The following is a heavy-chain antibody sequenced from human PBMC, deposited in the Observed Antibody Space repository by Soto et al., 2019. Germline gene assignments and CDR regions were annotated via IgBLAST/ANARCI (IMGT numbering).Heavy chain of an antibody. Sequence: SETLSLTCTVSGGSISSSSYYWGWIRQPPGKGLEWIGSIYYSGSTYYNPSLKSRVTISVDTSKNQFSLKLSSVTAADTAVYYCADGGYSYGFGYWGQGTLVTVSS. V-gene: IGHV4-39*01. CDR3: ADGGYSYGFGY. CDR2: IYYSGST. J-gene: IGHJ4*02. CDR1: GGSISSSSYY. D-gene: IGHD5-18*01.